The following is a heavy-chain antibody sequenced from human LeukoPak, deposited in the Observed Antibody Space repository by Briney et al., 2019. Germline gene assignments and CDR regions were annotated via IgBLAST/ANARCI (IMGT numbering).Heavy chain of an antibody. CDR3: AMALDY. V-gene: IGHV3-23*01. CDR2: ISGSGGST. J-gene: IGHJ4*02. CDR1: GFTFSSYA. Sequence: AGGSLRLSCAASGFTFSSYAMSWVRQAPGKGPEWVSAISGSGGSTDYADSVKGRFTISRDNSKNTLYLQMDRLRVEDTAVYYCAMALDYWGQGTLVTVSS.